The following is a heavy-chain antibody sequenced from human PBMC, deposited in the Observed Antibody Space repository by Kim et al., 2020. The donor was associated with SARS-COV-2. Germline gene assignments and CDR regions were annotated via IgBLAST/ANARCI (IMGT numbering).Heavy chain of an antibody. J-gene: IGHJ3*02. CDR2: IYKSGTT. CDR3: ARSYSGTYFAAFDI. CDR1: GASISSDY. V-gene: IGHV4-4*08. D-gene: IGHD1-26*01. Sequence: SETLSLTCTVSGASISSDYWSWIRQPPGKGLEWMGYIYKSGTTNYNPSLKSRVIISSDTSKNQFSLNLRSVTAADTAVYYCARSYSGTYFAAFDICGPGTMATVSS.